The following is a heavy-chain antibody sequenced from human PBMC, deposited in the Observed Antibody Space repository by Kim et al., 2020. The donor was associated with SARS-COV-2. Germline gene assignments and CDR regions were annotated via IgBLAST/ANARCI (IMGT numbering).Heavy chain of an antibody. J-gene: IGHJ4*02. V-gene: IGHV1-18*01. D-gene: IGHD2-15*01. Sequence: YAQKLQGRVTMTTDTSTSTAYMELRSLRSDDTAVYYSAREICGGSCYSPDYWGQGTLVTVSS. CDR3: AREICGGSCYSPDY.